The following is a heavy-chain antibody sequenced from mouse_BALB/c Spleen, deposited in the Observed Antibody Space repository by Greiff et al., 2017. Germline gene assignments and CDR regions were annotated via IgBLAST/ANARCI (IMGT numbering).Heavy chain of an antibody. CDR1: GFTFSDYY. J-gene: IGHJ3*01. V-gene: IGHV5-4*02. CDR3: ARDRDDGSPWFAY. CDR2: ISDGGSYT. Sequence: EVQLVESGGGLVKPGGSLKLSCAASGFTFSDYYMYWVRQTPEKRLEWVATISDGGSYTYYPDSVKGRFTISRDNAKNNLYLQMSSLKSEDTAMYYCARDRDDGSPWFAYWGQGTLVTVSA. D-gene: IGHD2-12*01.